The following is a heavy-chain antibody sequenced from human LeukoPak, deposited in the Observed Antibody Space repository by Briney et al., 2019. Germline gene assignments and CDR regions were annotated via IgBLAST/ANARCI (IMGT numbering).Heavy chain of an antibody. V-gene: IGHV1-2*06. Sequence: ASVKVSCKASGYTFTGYYMHWVRQAPGQGLEWMGRINPNSGGTNYAQKFQGRVTMTRDTSISTAYMELSRLRSDDTAVYYYASLAAAGLRSKDYWGQGTLVTVSS. CDR3: ASLAAAGLRSKDY. CDR2: INPNSGGT. CDR1: GYTFTGYY. D-gene: IGHD6-13*01. J-gene: IGHJ4*02.